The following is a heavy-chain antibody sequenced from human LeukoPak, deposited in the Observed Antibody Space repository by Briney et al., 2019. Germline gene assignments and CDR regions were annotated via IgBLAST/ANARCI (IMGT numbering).Heavy chain of an antibody. CDR3: AKDRGYSCGYPYYFDY. CDR2: ISGSGGST. D-gene: IGHD5-18*01. J-gene: IGHJ4*02. CDR1: GFTFSSYA. V-gene: IGHV3-23*01. Sequence: GGSLRLSCAASGFTFSSYAMSWVRQAPGKGLEWVSAISGSGGSTYYADSVKGRFTISRDNSKNTLYLQMNSLRAEDTAVYYCAKDRGYSCGYPYYFDYWGQGTLVTVSS.